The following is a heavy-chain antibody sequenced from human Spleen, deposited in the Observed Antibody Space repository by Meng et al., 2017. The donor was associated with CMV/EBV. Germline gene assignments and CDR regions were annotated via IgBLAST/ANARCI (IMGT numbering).Heavy chain of an antibody. CDR1: FTCSNYG. Sequence: FTCSNYGMTWVRQAPGQGLEWVSAVSGSGTSTYYADSVKGRFTISRDNSKNTLYLQMKSLRAEDTAVYYCAKAPVGYCSGGSCFYFDYWGQGALVTVSS. CDR3: AKAPVGYCSGGSCFYFDY. V-gene: IGHV3-23*01. J-gene: IGHJ4*02. CDR2: VSGSGTST. D-gene: IGHD2-15*01.